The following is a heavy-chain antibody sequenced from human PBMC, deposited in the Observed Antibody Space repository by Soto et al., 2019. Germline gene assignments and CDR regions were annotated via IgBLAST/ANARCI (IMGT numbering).Heavy chain of an antibody. J-gene: IGHJ4*02. CDR2: ISGSGGST. Sequence: GGSRILSCAACGVTFSSYAMSWVRQAPGKGLEWVSAISGSGGSTYYADSVKGRFTISRDNSKNTLYLQMNSLRAEDTAVYYCAKGPGGSYTAPLDYWGQGTLVPVSS. D-gene: IGHD1-26*01. V-gene: IGHV3-23*01. CDR1: GVTFSSYA. CDR3: AKGPGGSYTAPLDY.